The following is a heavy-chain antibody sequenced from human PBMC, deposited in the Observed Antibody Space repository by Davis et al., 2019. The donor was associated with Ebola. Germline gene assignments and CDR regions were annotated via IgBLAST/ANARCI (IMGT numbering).Heavy chain of an antibody. J-gene: IGHJ5*02. V-gene: IGHV1-69*06. CDR2: LIPIFGTP. CDR3: ARGKWFDP. CDR1: SGTPSTHG. Sequence: SVQISCNAASGTPSTHGMSCERQAPGQGLEWMGGLIPIFGTPNYAQKFQGRVTLTADKATNTAYMELSGLRFDDTAVYNCARGKWFDPWGQGTLVSVTS.